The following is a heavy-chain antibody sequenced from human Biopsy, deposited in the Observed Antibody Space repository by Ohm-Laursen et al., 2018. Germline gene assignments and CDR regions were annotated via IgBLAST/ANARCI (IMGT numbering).Heavy chain of an antibody. Sequence: SVKASCKVSGGTFSNSAISCVRQAPGQGLEWMGGIITFFRTVNYAQNFQGRLTITADEFTDTAYMELRSLRSEDTAVYYCAPQTPRDPDILTGAYHYDMAVWGQGTTVTVSS. D-gene: IGHD3-9*01. CDR2: IITFFRTV. J-gene: IGHJ6*02. CDR1: GGTFSNSA. CDR3: APQTPRDPDILTGAYHYDMAV. V-gene: IGHV1-69*13.